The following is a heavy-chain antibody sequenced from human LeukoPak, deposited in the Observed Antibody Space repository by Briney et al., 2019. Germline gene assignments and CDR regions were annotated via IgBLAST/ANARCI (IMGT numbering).Heavy chain of an antibody. CDR2: VYYAGST. CDR1: GGSISSYY. D-gene: IGHD6-13*01. Sequence: SETLSLTCTVSGGSISSYYWSWVRQPPGKGLEWIGFVYYAGSTNYSPSLKSRVTISVDTSKNQFSLKLRSVTAADTAVYYCARISSSNWYNERGAFDVWGQGTMVTVSS. V-gene: IGHV4-59*01. CDR3: ARISSSNWYNERGAFDV. J-gene: IGHJ3*01.